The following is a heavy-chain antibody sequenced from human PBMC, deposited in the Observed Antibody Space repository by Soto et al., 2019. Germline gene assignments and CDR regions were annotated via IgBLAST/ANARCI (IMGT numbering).Heavy chain of an antibody. CDR3: VKETGNYYDGSGYYFDY. Sequence: GGSLRLSCAASGFPFDDYAMHWVRQAPGKGLEWVSGIHWNSGGMGYADSVKGRFTVSRDNAKNSLYLQMNSLRLEDTALYYCVKETGNYYDGSGYYFDYWGQGTLVTVSS. CDR2: IHWNSGGM. CDR1: GFPFDDYA. J-gene: IGHJ4*02. V-gene: IGHV3-9*01. D-gene: IGHD3-22*01.